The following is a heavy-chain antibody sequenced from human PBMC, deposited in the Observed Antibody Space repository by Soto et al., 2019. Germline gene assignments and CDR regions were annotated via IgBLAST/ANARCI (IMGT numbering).Heavy chain of an antibody. V-gene: IGHV3-74*01. CDR3: SRWSEY. J-gene: IGHJ4*02. Sequence: EMQLVESGGALVQPGGSLRLSCVASGFTFSNYWMHWVRQAPGKGLEWVSRVKGDGSGITYAESVKGRFTISRDNAKNTLYLQMNSLRPEDTAIYYCSRWSEYWGQGTVVTVSS. CDR2: VKGDGSGI. CDR1: GFTFSNYW. D-gene: IGHD2-15*01.